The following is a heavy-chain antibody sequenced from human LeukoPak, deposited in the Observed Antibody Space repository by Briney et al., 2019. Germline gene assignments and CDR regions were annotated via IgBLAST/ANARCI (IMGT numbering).Heavy chain of an antibody. D-gene: IGHD4-17*01. CDR1: GGSFSGYY. Sequence: PSETLSLTCAVYGGSFSGYYWSWIRQPPGKGLEWMGEINHSGSTNYNPSLKSRVTISVDTSKNQFSLKLSSVTAADTAVYYCARSLDYANWFDPWGQGTLVTVSS. CDR3: ARSLDYANWFDP. CDR2: INHSGST. V-gene: IGHV4-34*01. J-gene: IGHJ5*02.